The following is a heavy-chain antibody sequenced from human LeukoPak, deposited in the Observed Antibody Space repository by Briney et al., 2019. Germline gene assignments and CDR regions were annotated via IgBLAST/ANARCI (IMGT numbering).Heavy chain of an antibody. D-gene: IGHD6-19*01. V-gene: IGHV3-48*03. CDR3: ARAGGSGWEFDY. J-gene: IGHJ4*02. CDR2: ISSSGSTI. CDR1: GFTFSSYE. Sequence: GGSLRLSCAASGFTFSSYEMNWVRQAPGKGLEWVSYISSSGSTIYYADSVKGRFTISRDNAKNSLYLQMNSLRAEDTAVYYCARAGGSGWEFDYWGQGTLVTVSS.